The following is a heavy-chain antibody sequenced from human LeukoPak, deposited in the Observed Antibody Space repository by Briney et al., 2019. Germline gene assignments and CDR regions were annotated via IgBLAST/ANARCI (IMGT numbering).Heavy chain of an antibody. Sequence: PGGSLRLSCAASGFTFSSYSMSWVRQAPGKGLEWVSLISGSAGRTYYADSVKGRFTISRDNSKNTLYLQMNSLRAEDTAVYYCAKDYVDVLGTMLSWGQGTLVTVSS. CDR2: ISGSAGRT. D-gene: IGHD5-12*01. J-gene: IGHJ4*02. CDR1: GFTFSSYS. CDR3: AKDYVDVLGTMLS. V-gene: IGHV3-23*01.